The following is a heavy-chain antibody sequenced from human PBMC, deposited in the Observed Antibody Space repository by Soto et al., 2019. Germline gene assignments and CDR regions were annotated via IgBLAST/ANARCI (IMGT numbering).Heavy chain of an antibody. CDR2: INHSGST. Sequence: WETLSLTCAVYGGSFSGYYWSWIRQPPGKGLEWIGEINHSGSTNYNPSLKSRVTISVDTSKNQFSLKLSSVTAADTAVYYCARDQGYQLLEAEFGYYYYYGMDVWGQGTTVTVSS. J-gene: IGHJ6*02. CDR1: GGSFSGYY. CDR3: ARDQGYQLLEAEFGYYYYYGMDV. V-gene: IGHV4-34*01. D-gene: IGHD2-2*01.